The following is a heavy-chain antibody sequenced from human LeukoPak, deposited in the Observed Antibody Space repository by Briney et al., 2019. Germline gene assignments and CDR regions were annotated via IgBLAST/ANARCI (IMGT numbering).Heavy chain of an antibody. D-gene: IGHD5-12*01. CDR3: ARESDIVARNWFDP. CDR2: IKQDGSEK. Sequence: PGGSLRLSCAASGFTFSSYWMSWVRQAPGKGLEWVANIKQDGSEKYYVDSVKGRFTISRDNAKNSLYLQMNSLRAEDTAVYYCARESDIVARNWFDPWGHGTLVTVFS. J-gene: IGHJ5*02. V-gene: IGHV3-7*01. CDR1: GFTFSSYW.